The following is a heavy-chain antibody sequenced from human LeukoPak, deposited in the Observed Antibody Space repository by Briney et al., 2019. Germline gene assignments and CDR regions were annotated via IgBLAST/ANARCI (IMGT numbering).Heavy chain of an antibody. D-gene: IGHD5-18*01. J-gene: IGHJ4*02. CDR2: IYYSGST. V-gene: IGHV4-59*08. Sequence: SETLSLTCTVSGGSISGFYWSWIRQPPGKGLEWIGYIYYSGSTNHNPSLKSRVTISVDTSKNQFSLKLSSVTAADTAVYYCARLPSGYSYGLYYFDYWGQGTLVTVSS. CDR1: GGSISGFY. CDR3: ARLPSGYSYGLYYFDY.